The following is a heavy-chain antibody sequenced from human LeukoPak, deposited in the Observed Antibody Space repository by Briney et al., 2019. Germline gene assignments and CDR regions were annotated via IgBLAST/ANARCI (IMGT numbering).Heavy chain of an antibody. D-gene: IGHD6-13*01. Sequence: GGSLRLSCAASGFTFGSYSMNWVRQAPGKGLEWVSSISSSSSYIYYADSVKGRFTISRDNAKNSLYLQMNSLRAEDTAVYYCATIAAAVGGFDYWGQGTLVTVSS. V-gene: IGHV3-21*01. CDR3: ATIAAAVGGFDY. CDR2: ISSSSSYI. J-gene: IGHJ4*02. CDR1: GFTFGSYS.